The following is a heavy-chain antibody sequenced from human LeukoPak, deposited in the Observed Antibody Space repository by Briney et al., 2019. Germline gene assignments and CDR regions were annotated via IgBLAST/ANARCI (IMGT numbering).Heavy chain of an antibody. V-gene: IGHV3-64*01. D-gene: IGHD2-21*01. CDR3: ARWGVVSQGYYGMDV. CDR2: ISSNGGST. Sequence: GGSLRLSCAASGFTFSSYAMHWVRQAPGKGLEYVSAISSNGGSTYYANSVKGRFTISRDNSKDTLYLHMGSLRAEDMAVYYCARWGVVSQGYYGMDVWGQGTTVTVSS. CDR1: GFTFSSYA. J-gene: IGHJ6*02.